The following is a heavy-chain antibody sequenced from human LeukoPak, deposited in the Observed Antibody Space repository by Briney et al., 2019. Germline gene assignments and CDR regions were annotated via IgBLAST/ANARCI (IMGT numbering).Heavy chain of an antibody. V-gene: IGHV3-7*03. CDR1: GFTFSNAW. CDR2: IKQDGSEM. J-gene: IGHJ4*02. CDR3: ARDNPPDY. Sequence: PGGSLRLSCAASGFTFSNAWMSWVRQAPGKGLEWVANIKQDGSEMSYVESVRGRFTISRDNAKNSLYLQLNSLRAEDTALYYCARDNPPDYWGQGALVTVSS.